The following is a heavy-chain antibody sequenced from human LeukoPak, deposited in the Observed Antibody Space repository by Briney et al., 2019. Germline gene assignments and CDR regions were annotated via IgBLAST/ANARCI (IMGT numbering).Heavy chain of an antibody. CDR3: ARRAGTVVTRWFDP. Sequence: SETLSLTCTVSGGSISPYFWSWMRQTPGKGLEWIGYISYTGSTNYNPALKSRVTISVDTSKNQFSLKLSSVTAADTAVYYCARRAGTVVTRWFDPWGQGTLVTVSS. D-gene: IGHD6-13*01. CDR1: GGSISPYF. CDR2: ISYTGST. V-gene: IGHV4-59*12. J-gene: IGHJ5*02.